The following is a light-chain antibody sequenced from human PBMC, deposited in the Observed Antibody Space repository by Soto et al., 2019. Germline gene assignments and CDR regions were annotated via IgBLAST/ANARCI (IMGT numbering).Light chain of an antibody. CDR3: QQRSNWPPT. CDR2: DAS. CDR1: QSVSRY. Sequence: EIVLTQSPATLSLSPGERATLSCRASQSVSRYLAWYQQKPGQAPRLLIYDASNRATGIPARFSGSGSGTDFALTISSLEPEDFAVYYCQQRSNWPPTFGQGTQLEIK. J-gene: IGKJ5*01. V-gene: IGKV3-11*01.